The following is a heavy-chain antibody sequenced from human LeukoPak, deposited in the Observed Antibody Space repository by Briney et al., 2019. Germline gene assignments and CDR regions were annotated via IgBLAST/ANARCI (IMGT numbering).Heavy chain of an antibody. CDR1: GYTFTGYY. CDR2: INPNSGGT. V-gene: IGHV1-2*02. J-gene: IGHJ6*03. D-gene: IGHD6-6*01. Sequence: PGASVKVSCKASGYTFTGYYMHWVRQAPGQGLEWRGWINPNSGGTNYAQKFQGRVTMTRDTSISTAYMELSRLRSDDTAVYYCARGEYSSSTLGYYMDVWGKGTTVTVSS. CDR3: ARGEYSSSTLGYYMDV.